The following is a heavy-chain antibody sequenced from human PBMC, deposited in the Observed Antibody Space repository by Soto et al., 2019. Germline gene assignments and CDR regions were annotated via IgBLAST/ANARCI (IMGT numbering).Heavy chain of an antibody. CDR3: ARGPGSGSYLDYYGMDV. V-gene: IGHV1-18*01. CDR2: ISAYNGNT. D-gene: IGHD3-10*01. J-gene: IGHJ6*02. Sequence: GASVKVSCKASGYTFTSYGISWVRQAPGQGLEWMGWISAYNGNTNYAQKLQGRVTMTTDTSTSTAYMELRSLRSDDTAVYYCARGPGSGSYLDYYGMDVWGQGTTVTVSS. CDR1: GYTFTSYG.